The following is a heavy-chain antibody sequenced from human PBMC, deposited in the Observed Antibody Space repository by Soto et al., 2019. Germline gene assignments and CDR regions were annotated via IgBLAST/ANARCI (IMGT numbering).Heavy chain of an antibody. CDR3: ARGFRLSIAAAGNFDY. V-gene: IGHV4-34*01. J-gene: IGHJ4*02. CDR2: INHSGST. CDR1: GGSFSCYY. D-gene: IGHD6-13*01. Sequence: SETLSLTCAVYGGSFSCYYWSWIRQPPGKGLEWIGEINHSGSTNYNPSLKSRVTISVDTSKNQFSLKLSSVTAADTAVYYCARGFRLSIAAAGNFDYWGQGTLVTVSS.